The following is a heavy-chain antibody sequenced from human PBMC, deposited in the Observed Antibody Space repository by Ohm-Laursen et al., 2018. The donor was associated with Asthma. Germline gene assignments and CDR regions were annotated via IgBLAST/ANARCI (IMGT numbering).Heavy chain of an antibody. Sequence: ASVKVSCKASGYTFTSYGISWVRQAPGQGLEWMGWISAYNGNTNYAQKLQGRVTMTTDTSTSTAYMELRSLRSDDTAVYYCARDTDDSSGYYYAAIDYWGQGTLVTVSS. J-gene: IGHJ4*02. CDR1: GYTFTSYG. CDR2: ISAYNGNT. V-gene: IGHV1-18*04. D-gene: IGHD3-22*01. CDR3: ARDTDDSSGYYYAAIDY.